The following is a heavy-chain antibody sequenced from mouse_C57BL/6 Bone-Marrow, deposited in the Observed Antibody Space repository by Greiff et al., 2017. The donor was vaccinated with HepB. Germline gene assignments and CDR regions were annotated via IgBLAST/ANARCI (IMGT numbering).Heavy chain of an antibody. CDR2: ISNGGGST. J-gene: IGHJ1*03. D-gene: IGHD1-1*01. CDR1: GFTFSDYY. Sequence: DVQLVESGGGLVQPGGSLKLSCAASGFTFSDYYMYWVRQTPEKRLEWVAYISNGGGSTYYPDTVKGRFTISRDNAKNTLYLQMSRLKSEDTAMYYCASIYYYGSSDQYFDVWGTGTTVTVSS. V-gene: IGHV5-12*01. CDR3: ASIYYYGSSDQYFDV.